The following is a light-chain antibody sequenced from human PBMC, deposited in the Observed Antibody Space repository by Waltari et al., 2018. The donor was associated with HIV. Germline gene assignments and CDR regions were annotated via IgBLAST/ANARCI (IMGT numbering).Light chain of an antibody. CDR3: TSYISSSTPV. CDR2: DVS. V-gene: IGLV2-14*01. CDR1: SSDLTSYNS. Sequence: QSALTQPASVSGSPGQSITISCTGTSSDLTSYNSVSWYQHHPGKAPKVIIYDVSNPPSGVSHRFSGAKSGHTASLTISVLQAEDEADYFCTSYISSSTPVFGGGTKLTVL. J-gene: IGLJ3*02.